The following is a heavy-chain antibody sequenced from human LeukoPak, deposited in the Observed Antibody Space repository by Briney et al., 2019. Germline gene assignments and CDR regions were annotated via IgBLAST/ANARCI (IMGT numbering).Heavy chain of an antibody. D-gene: IGHD3-22*01. V-gene: IGHV3-48*01. Sequence: GGSLRLSCAASGFTFRNYLMNWVRQAPGKGLEWVSFISSTGGTIYYADSVKGRFTISRDNSKNTLYLQMNSLRAEDTAVYYCARERGGITMIVVEIGAFDIWGQGTMVTVSS. CDR3: ARERGGITMIVVEIGAFDI. J-gene: IGHJ3*02. CDR2: ISSTGGTI. CDR1: GFTFRNYL.